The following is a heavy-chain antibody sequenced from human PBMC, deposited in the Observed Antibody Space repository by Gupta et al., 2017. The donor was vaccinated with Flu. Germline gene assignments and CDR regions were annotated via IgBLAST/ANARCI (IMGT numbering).Heavy chain of an antibody. D-gene: IGHD5-18*01. Sequence: EVRLLESGGGLVQPGGSLRLSCDAAGFPFSTYAMTWVRPAPGRGLEWVSTITDAGAGTYYADSVRGRFTISRANTKNTLFLQMDSLRAGDTATYYCAKGSLVTAPQYGREYFDYLGQGTLVTVSS. V-gene: IGHV3-23*01. CDR1: GFPFSTYA. CDR3: AKGSLVTAPQYGREYFDY. CDR2: ITDAGAGT. J-gene: IGHJ4*02.